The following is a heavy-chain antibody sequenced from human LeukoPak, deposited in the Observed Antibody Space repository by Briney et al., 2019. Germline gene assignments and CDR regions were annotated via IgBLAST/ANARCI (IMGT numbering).Heavy chain of an antibody. CDR2: ISGSGGST. D-gene: IGHD3-10*01. J-gene: IGHJ4*02. Sequence: SGGSLRLSCAASGFTFSSYAMSWVRQAPGKGLEWVSAISGSGGSTYHADSVKGRFTISRDNSKNTLYLQMNSLRAEDTAVYYCAKDRQMVRGVTAFDYWGQGTLVTVSS. CDR1: GFTFSSYA. V-gene: IGHV3-23*01. CDR3: AKDRQMVRGVTAFDY.